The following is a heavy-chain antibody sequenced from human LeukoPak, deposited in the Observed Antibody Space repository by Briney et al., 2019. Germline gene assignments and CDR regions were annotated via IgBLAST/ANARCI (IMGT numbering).Heavy chain of an antibody. J-gene: IGHJ4*02. CDR3: ARGLLWFGELSTQGY. CDR2: INAGNGNT. D-gene: IGHD3-10*01. Sequence: ASVKVSCTTSGYTFTNFAIHWVRQAPGQRLEWMGWINAGNGNTKYSQNLQGRVTIAGDTSASTAYMELTSLRSEDTAVYYCARGLLWFGELSTQGYWGQGTLVTVSS. V-gene: IGHV1-3*01. CDR1: GYTFTNFA.